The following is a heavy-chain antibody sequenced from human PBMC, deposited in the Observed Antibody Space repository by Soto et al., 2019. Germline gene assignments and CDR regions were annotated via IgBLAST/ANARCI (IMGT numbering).Heavy chain of an antibody. CDR3: ARDFWSGYYTVPSFDY. D-gene: IGHD3-3*01. CDR2: IYYSGST. CDR1: GGSISSSSYY. Sequence: QLQLQESGPGLVKPSETLSLTCTVSGGSISSSSYYWGWIRQPPGKGLEWIGSIYYSGSTYYNPSLKSRVTISVDTSKNQFSLKLSSVTAADTAVYYCARDFWSGYYTVPSFDYWGQGTLVTVSS. J-gene: IGHJ4*02. V-gene: IGHV4-39*02.